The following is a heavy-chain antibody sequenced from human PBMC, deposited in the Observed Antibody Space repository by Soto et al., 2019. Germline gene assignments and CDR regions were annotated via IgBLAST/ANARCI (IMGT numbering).Heavy chain of an antibody. J-gene: IGHJ3*02. CDR1: GFTFTISA. CDR3: AEDPKYHYDSRGSPLGFFDI. V-gene: IGHV1-58*01. D-gene: IGHD3-22*01. Sequence: GASVKVSGKASGFTFTISAVQCVLQSLGQRLDWIGWIVVGSGNTNYAQKFQERVTITRDMSTSTAYMELSSLRSEDTAVYYCAEDPKYHYDSRGSPLGFFDIGGKGKMATVSS. CDR2: IVVGSGNT.